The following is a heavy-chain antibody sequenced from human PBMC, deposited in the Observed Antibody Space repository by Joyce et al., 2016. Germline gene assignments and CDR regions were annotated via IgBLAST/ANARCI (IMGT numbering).Heavy chain of an antibody. Sequence: QVQLVESGGGVGQPGTSLTLSCAASGFSFSQFSMVWIRQAPGKGLEWAAVSSSDGSNKYYADSAKGRFIISRDNSKNALNLQMTGLRSDDTGVYYCARGTTVTRMRNWFDPWGQGALVTVSS. CDR1: GFSFSQFS. CDR3: ARGTTVTRMRNWFDP. D-gene: IGHD4-17*01. CDR2: SSSDGSNK. V-gene: IGHV3-30-3*01. J-gene: IGHJ5*02.